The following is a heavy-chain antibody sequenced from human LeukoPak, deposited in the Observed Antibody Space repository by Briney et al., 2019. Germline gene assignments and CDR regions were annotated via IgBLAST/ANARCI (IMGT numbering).Heavy chain of an antibody. CDR1: GFTFNTYT. Sequence: PGGSLRLSCAASGFTFNTYTMNWVRQVPGKGLEWVCSLSSSSSYIYYADSVKGRFTVSRDNANNSVYLQMNTLRAEDTAVYYCARTLPGRMVDIWGQGTMVTVAP. CDR2: LSSSSSYI. V-gene: IGHV3-21*06. CDR3: ARTLPGRMVDI. J-gene: IGHJ3*02. D-gene: IGHD2-2*01.